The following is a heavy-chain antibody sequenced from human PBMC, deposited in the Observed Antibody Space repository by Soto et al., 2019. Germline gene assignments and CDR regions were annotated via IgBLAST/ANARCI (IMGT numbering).Heavy chain of an antibody. CDR3: ARDLWPTPYGMDV. J-gene: IGHJ6*02. Sequence: GASVKVSCEASGGTFSSYAMSWVRQAPGQGLEWMGGIIPIFGTANYAQKFQGRVTITADESTSTAYMELSSLRSEDTAVYYCARDLWPTPYGMDVWGHGTTVTV. CDR1: GGTFSSYA. V-gene: IGHV1-69*13. D-gene: IGHD2-21*01. CDR2: IIPIFGTA.